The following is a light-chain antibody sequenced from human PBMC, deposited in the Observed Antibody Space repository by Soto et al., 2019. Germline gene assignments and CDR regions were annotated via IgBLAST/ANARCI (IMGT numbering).Light chain of an antibody. CDR2: EVG. Sequence: QLVLTQPASVSGSPGQSITISCTGTSSDVGGYNYVSWYQQHPGKAPKLMIYEVGNRPSGVSNRFSASKSGNTASLTISGLQAEDEADYYCSSYTGSNTVVFGGGTKVTVL. CDR1: SSDVGGYNY. J-gene: IGLJ2*01. CDR3: SSYTGSNTVV. V-gene: IGLV2-14*01.